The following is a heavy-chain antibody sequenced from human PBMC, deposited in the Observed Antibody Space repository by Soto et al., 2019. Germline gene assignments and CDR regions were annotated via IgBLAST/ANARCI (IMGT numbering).Heavy chain of an antibody. J-gene: IGHJ2*01. CDR3: ARAGLDSSGYYAYWYFDL. CDR1: GFTFSSYA. Sequence: QLLESGGGLVQSGGSLRLSCAASGFTFSSYAMIWVRQAPGKGLEWVSAITSSGSNTYYPDSVKGRSTISRDNSKNTLYLQMNSLRAEDTAVYYCARAGLDSSGYYAYWYFDLGGRGTLVTVSS. V-gene: IGHV3-23*01. D-gene: IGHD3-22*01. CDR2: ITSSGSNT.